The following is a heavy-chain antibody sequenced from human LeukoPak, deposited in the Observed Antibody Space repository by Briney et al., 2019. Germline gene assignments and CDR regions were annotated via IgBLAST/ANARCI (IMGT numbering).Heavy chain of an antibody. CDR2: ISSSSSYI. Sequence: GGSLRLSCAASGFTFGSYTMNWVRQAPGKGLEWVSSISSSSSYIYYADSVKGRFTISRDNAKNSLYLQMNSLGAEDTAVYYCARGIRYDSSGSVYWGQGTLVTVSS. J-gene: IGHJ4*02. CDR3: ARGIRYDSSGSVY. CDR1: GFTFGSYT. V-gene: IGHV3-21*01. D-gene: IGHD3-22*01.